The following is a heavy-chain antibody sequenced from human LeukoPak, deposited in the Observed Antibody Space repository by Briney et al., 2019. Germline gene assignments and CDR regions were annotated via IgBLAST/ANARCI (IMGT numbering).Heavy chain of an antibody. CDR1: GYSISSGYY. CDR2: IYRSGST. D-gene: IGHD3-9*01. CDR3: ARLSDWLEY. V-gene: IGHV4-38-2*01. J-gene: IGHJ4*02. Sequence: PSETLSLTCAVSGYSISSGYYWGWIRQPPGKGLEWIGSIYRSGSTYYNPSLKSRVTISVDTSKNQFSLKLSSVTAADTAVYYCARLSDWLEYWGQGTLVTVSS.